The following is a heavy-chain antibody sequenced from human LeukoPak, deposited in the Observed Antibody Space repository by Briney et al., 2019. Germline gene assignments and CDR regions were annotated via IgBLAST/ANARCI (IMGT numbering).Heavy chain of an antibody. CDR3: TRGPFLNGNAYNWFDP. CDR1: GYTFTSYD. V-gene: IGHV1-18*01. D-gene: IGHD1-20*01. CDR2: ISAYNGNT. Sequence: ASVKVSCKASGYTFTSYDINWVRQATGQGLEWMGWISAYNGNTNYAQKLQGRVTMTTDTSTSTAYMELRSLRSDDTAMYYCTRGPFLNGNAYNWFDPWGQGTLVTVSS. J-gene: IGHJ5*02.